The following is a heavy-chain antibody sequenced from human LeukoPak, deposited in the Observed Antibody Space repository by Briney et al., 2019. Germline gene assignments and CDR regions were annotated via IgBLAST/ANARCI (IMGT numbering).Heavy chain of an antibody. CDR1: GGTFSSYA. Sequence: ASVKVSCKASGGTFSSYAISWVRQAPGQGLEWMGGIIPIFGTANYAQKFQGRVTITADESTSAAYMELSSLRSEDTAVYYCARAYRGYSSGWAVDYWGQGTLVTVSS. J-gene: IGHJ4*02. V-gene: IGHV1-69*13. CDR2: IIPIFGTA. CDR3: ARAYRGYSSGWAVDY. D-gene: IGHD6-19*01.